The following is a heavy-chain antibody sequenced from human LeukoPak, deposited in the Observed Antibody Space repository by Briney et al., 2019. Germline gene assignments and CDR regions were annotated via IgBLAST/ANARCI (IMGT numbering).Heavy chain of an antibody. Sequence: SETLSLTCAVYGGSFSGYYWSWIRQPPGKGLEWIGEINHSGSTNYNPSLKSRVTISVDTSKNQFSLKLSSVTAADTAVYYCARLRRVLRYFDWFRGAFDYWGQGTLVTVSS. D-gene: IGHD3-9*01. CDR1: GGSFSGYY. V-gene: IGHV4-34*01. CDR2: INHSGST. J-gene: IGHJ4*02. CDR3: ARLRRVLRYFDWFRGAFDY.